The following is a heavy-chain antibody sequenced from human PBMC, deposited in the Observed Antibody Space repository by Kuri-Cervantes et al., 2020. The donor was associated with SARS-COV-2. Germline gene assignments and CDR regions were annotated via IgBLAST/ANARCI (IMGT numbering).Heavy chain of an antibody. Sequence: GESLKISCAASGFTFSSYAMHWVRQAPGKGLEWVAVISYDGSNKYYADSVKGRFTISRDNSKSTLYLQMNSLRAEDTAVYYCARPKNYYDILTGYYNDAFDIWGQGTMVTVSS. V-gene: IGHV3-30-3*01. CDR3: ARPKNYYDILTGYYNDAFDI. CDR2: ISYDGSNK. J-gene: IGHJ3*02. CDR1: GFTFSSYA. D-gene: IGHD3-9*01.